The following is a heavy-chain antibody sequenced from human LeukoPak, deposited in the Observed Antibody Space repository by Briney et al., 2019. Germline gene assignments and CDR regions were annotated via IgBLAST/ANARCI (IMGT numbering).Heavy chain of an antibody. Sequence: PSETLSLTCTVSGGSINSYYWSWIRQPAGKGLEWIGRIYSGSTNYNPSLKSRVTISVDTSKNQFSLKLSSVTAADTAVYYCARNPSYDILTGYSDYYGMDVWGQGTTVTVSS. J-gene: IGHJ6*02. V-gene: IGHV4-4*07. CDR2: IYSGST. D-gene: IGHD3-9*01. CDR3: ARNPSYDILTGYSDYYGMDV. CDR1: GGSINSYY.